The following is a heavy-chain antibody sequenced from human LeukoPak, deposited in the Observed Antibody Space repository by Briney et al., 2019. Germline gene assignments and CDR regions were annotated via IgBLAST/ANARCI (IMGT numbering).Heavy chain of an antibody. Sequence: SVKVSCKASGGTFSSYAISWVRQAPGQGLEWMGGIIPIFGTANYAQKFQGRVTITADESTSTAYMELSSLRSEDTAVYYCASPYYYDSSGYVGAFDIWGQGTMVTVSS. CDR2: IIPIFGTA. CDR3: ASPYYYDSSGYVGAFDI. D-gene: IGHD3-22*01. J-gene: IGHJ3*02. V-gene: IGHV1-69*13. CDR1: GGTFSSYA.